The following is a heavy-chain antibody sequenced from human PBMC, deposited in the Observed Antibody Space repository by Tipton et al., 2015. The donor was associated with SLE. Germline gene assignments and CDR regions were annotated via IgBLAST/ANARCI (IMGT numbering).Heavy chain of an antibody. V-gene: IGHV4-61*02. CDR2: IYSSGST. J-gene: IGHJ4*02. D-gene: IGHD5-12*01. CDR3: ARLISAYDCNFDY. Sequence: TLSLTCTVSGGSMSSFSHYWSWIRQPAGKGLEWIGRIYSSGSTNYNPSLKSRVSISVDTSTNRLFLNLISVTAADTALYYCARLISAYDCNFDYWGQGTLVTVSS. CDR1: GGSMSSFSHY.